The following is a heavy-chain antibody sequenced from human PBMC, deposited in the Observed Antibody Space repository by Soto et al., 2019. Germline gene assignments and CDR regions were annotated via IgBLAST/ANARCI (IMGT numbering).Heavy chain of an antibody. CDR2: INPNSGGT. CDR3: ARSGPQFTYYYGMDV. Sequence: QVQLVQSGAEVKKPGASVKVSCKASGYTFTGYYIHWVRQAPGQGPEWMGWINPNSGGTNYAQKFQGWVTMTRDTSISTAYMELSRLRSDDTAVYYCARSGPQFTYYYGMDVWGQGTTVTVSS. V-gene: IGHV1-2*04. D-gene: IGHD7-27*01. CDR1: GYTFTGYY. J-gene: IGHJ6*02.